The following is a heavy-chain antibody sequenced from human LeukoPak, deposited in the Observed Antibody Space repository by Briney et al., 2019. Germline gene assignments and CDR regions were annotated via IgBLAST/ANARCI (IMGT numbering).Heavy chain of an antibody. V-gene: IGHV3-23*01. CDR2: ISGSGGST. D-gene: IGHD3-3*01. CDR3: AKDFWSGYYGHDAFDI. J-gene: IGHJ3*02. CDR1: GFTFSSYA. Sequence: GWSLRLSCAASGFTFSSYAMSWVRQAPGKGLEWASAISGSGGSTYYADSVKGRFTISRDNSKNTLYLQMNSLRAEDTAVYYCAKDFWSGYYGHDAFDIWGQGTMVTVSS.